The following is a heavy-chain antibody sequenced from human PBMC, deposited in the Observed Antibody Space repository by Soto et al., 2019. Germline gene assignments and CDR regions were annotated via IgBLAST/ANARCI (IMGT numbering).Heavy chain of an antibody. D-gene: IGHD6-19*01. CDR2: IYYSGST. Sequence: SETLSLTCTVSGGSISSYYWSWIRQPPGKGLEWIGYIYYSGSTNYNPSLKSRVTISVDTSKNQFSLKLSSVTAADTAVYYCAGSSGKLFSHGYSQHWGQGTLVTVSP. J-gene: IGHJ1*01. CDR3: AGSSGKLFSHGYSQH. CDR1: GGSISSYY. V-gene: IGHV4-59*08.